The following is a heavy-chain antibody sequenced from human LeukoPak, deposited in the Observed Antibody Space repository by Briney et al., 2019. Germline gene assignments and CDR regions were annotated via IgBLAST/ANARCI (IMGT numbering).Heavy chain of an antibody. V-gene: IGHV3-48*03. CDR2: ISSSGSTI. J-gene: IGHJ6*02. CDR3: ARGGYSSGLDV. CDR1: GFTFSSYE. D-gene: IGHD6-19*01. Sequence: GGSLGLSCAASGFTFSSYEMNWVRQAPGKGLEWVSYISSSGSTIYYADSVKGRFTISRDNAKNSLYLQMNSLRAEDTAVYYCARGGYSSGLDVWGQGTTVTVSS.